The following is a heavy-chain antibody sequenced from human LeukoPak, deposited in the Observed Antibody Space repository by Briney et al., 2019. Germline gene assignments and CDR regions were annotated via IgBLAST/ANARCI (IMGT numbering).Heavy chain of an antibody. V-gene: IGHV4-61*01. J-gene: IGHJ4*02. Sequence: SETLSLTCTVSGGSVSSGSYYWSWIRQPPGKGLEWIGYIYYSGSTNYNPSLKSRVTISVDTSKNQFSLKLSSVTAADTAVYYCARGTVLNYYDSSGYHKSPGSVDYWGQGTLVTVSS. CDR1: GGSVSSGSYY. D-gene: IGHD3-22*01. CDR2: IYYSGST. CDR3: ARGTVLNYYDSSGYHKSPGSVDY.